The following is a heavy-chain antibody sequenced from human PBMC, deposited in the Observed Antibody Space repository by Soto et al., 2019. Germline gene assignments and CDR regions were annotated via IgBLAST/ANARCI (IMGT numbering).Heavy chain of an antibody. CDR3: ARADAAAGTDY. D-gene: IGHD6-13*01. J-gene: IGHJ4*02. V-gene: IGHV1-46*01. Sequence: ASVKVCCKASGYTFTSYYMHWVRQAPGQGLEWMGIINPSGGSTSYAQKFQGRVTMTRDTSTSTVYRELSRLRSEDTAVYYCARADAAAGTDYWGQGTLVTVSS. CDR1: GYTFTSYY. CDR2: INPSGGST.